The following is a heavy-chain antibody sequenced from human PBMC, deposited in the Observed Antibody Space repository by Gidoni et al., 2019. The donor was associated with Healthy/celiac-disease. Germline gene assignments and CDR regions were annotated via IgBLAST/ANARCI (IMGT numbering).Heavy chain of an antibody. CDR2: ISGSGGST. V-gene: IGHV3-23*01. Sequence: EVQLLASGGGVVQPGGSLRLPCAASGFTFSSYAMSWVRQAPGKGLEWVAAISGSGGSTYYADSVKGRFTISRDNSKNTLYLQMNSLRAEDTAVYYCAKDYYDFWSGYYPFDYWGQGTLVTVSS. J-gene: IGHJ4*02. CDR1: GFTFSSYA. CDR3: AKDYYDFWSGYYPFDY. D-gene: IGHD3-3*01.